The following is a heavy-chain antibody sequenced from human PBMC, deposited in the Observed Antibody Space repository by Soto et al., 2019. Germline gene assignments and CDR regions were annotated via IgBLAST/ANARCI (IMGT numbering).Heavy chain of an antibody. CDR2: VSTSGRST. CDR3: VKQAHGLDGVPFDY. V-gene: IGHV3-64D*06. CDR1: GFIFSEST. J-gene: IGHJ4*02. D-gene: IGHD3-16*01. Sequence: EVQLVESGGGLVQPGGSLRLSCAASGFIFSESTINWVRQVPGKGLEAISDVSTSGRSTYYADSVKDRFTISRDNSKNTLFLQMGRLRPEATDIYYCVKQAHGLDGVPFDYWGQGTQVTVAS.